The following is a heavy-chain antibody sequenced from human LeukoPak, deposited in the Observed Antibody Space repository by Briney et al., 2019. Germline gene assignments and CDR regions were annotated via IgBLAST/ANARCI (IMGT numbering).Heavy chain of an antibody. CDR1: GFTVSSNY. CDR3: ARDRGLVDIVGATKDYYYYGMDV. CDR2: IYSGGST. J-gene: IGHJ6*02. V-gene: IGHV3-53*01. D-gene: IGHD1-26*01. Sequence: PGGSLRLSCAASGFTVSSNYMSWVRQAPGKGLEWVSVIYSGGSTYYADSVKGRFTISRDNSKNTLYLQMNSLRAEDTAVYYCARDRGLVDIVGATKDYYYYGMDVWGQGTTVTVSS.